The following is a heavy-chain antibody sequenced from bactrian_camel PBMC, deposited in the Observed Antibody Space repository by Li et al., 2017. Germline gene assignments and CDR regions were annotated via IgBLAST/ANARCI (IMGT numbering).Heavy chain of an antibody. CDR3: VRDGSGSGNYFGY. J-gene: IGHJ6*01. Sequence: VQLVESGGGSVQAGGSLRLTCEVSGITEGTNCIGWFRQAPGKECEGVAAIMILGATTYYADSVKGRFTISQDNAKNTVYLQMNSLKPEDTAVYYCVRDGSGSGNYFGYWGQGTQVTVS. CDR2: IMILGATT. V-gene: IGHV3S40*01. CDR1: GITEGTNC. D-gene: IGHD2*01.